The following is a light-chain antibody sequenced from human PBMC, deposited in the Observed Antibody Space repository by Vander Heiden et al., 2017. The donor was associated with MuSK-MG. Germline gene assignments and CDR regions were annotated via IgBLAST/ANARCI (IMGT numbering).Light chain of an antibody. J-gene: IGKJ1*01. CDR1: QPISNY. Sequence: DIQMTQSPSTLSASVGDRVTITCRASQPISNYLAWYQQKPGKAPLLLIYDASSLKSGVPSRFSGSGFGAEFTLTVSSRQPDDFATYYCQQDHTSRTFGQGTTV. CDR2: DAS. CDR3: QQDHTSRT. V-gene: IGKV1-5*01.